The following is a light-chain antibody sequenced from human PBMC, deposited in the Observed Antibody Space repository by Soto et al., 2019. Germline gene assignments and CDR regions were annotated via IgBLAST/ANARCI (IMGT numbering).Light chain of an antibody. V-gene: IGKV3D-7*01. CDR2: GTS. CDR1: QNVSNNY. J-gene: IGKJ1*01. CDR3: HQDFNLPWT. Sequence: ETVLTQSPAALSLSPGERGTLSCRASQNVSNNYLAWYQQKPGQAPRLLIYGTSTRATGIPVRFSGSGSGTDFTLTISSLQPEDFAVYFCHQDFNLPWTFGQGTKVDIK.